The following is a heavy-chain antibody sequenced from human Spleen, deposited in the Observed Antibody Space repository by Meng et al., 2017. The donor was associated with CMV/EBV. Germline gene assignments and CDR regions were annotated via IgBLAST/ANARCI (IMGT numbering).Heavy chain of an antibody. CDR2: IIPILGIA. Sequence: SCKPAGGTFSSYAITWMRQAPGQGLEWMGGIIPILGIANYAQKFQGRVTITADKSTSTAYMELSSLRSEDTAVYYCAREGSRAAAIVGWGRGTLVTVSS. CDR3: AREGSRAAAIVG. CDR1: GGTFSSYA. J-gene: IGHJ2*01. V-gene: IGHV1-69*10. D-gene: IGHD2-2*01.